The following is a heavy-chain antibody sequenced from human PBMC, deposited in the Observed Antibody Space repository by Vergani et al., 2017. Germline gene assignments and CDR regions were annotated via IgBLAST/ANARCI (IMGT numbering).Heavy chain of an antibody. CDR3: ARAHDYGGNLLFDY. J-gene: IGHJ4*02. V-gene: IGHV1-18*01. CDR1: GYTFTSYG. CDR2: ISAYNGNT. Sequence: QVQLVQSGAEVKKPGASVKVSCKASGYTFTSYGISWVRQAPGQGLEWMGWISAYNGNTNYAQKFQGRVTMTRDTSISTAYMELSRLRSDDTAVYYCARAHDYGGNLLFDYWGQGTLVTVSS. D-gene: IGHD4-23*01.